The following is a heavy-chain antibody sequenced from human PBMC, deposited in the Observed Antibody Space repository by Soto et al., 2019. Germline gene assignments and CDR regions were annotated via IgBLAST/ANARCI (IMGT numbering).Heavy chain of an antibody. CDR2: IYYSGNT. J-gene: IGHJ4*02. CDR1: GGSVSSYY. V-gene: IGHV4-59*02. Sequence: SETLSLTCTVSGGSVSSYYWSWIRQPPGKGLEWIGYIYYSGNTNYNPSLKSRVTISVDTSKNQFSLKLSSVTAADTAVYYCARARVAGTAIDDWGQGTLVTVSS. CDR3: ARARVAGTAIDD. D-gene: IGHD1-1*01.